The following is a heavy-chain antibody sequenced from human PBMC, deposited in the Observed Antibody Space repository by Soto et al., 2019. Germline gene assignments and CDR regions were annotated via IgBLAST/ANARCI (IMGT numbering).Heavy chain of an antibody. CDR3: ARGGYYDSSGSRNYHYYAMDV. CDR1: GYSFTSYG. J-gene: IGHJ6*02. CDR2: IGPYDDNT. Sequence: QVQLVQSGGEVKKPGASVRVSCKTSGYSFTSYGISWVRQAPGQGLEWLGWIGPYDDNTNYAQNLQGRVSMSTDTPTRTAYMELRSLRSDDTAVYYCARGGYYDSSGSRNYHYYAMDVWGQGTTITVS. D-gene: IGHD3-22*01. V-gene: IGHV1-18*01.